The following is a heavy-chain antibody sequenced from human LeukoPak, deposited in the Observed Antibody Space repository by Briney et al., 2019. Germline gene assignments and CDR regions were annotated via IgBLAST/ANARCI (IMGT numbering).Heavy chain of an antibody. V-gene: IGHV1-8*01. CDR1: GYTFTSYD. J-gene: IGHJ5*02. CDR2: MDPNSGNT. D-gene: IGHD2-8*01. Sequence: ASVKVSCKASGYTFTSYDINWVRQATGQGLEWMGWMDPNSGNTGYAQKFQGRVTMTRNTSISIAYMELSSLRSEDTAVYYCARGDTVLSWFDPWGQGTLVTVSS. CDR3: ARGDTVLSWFDP.